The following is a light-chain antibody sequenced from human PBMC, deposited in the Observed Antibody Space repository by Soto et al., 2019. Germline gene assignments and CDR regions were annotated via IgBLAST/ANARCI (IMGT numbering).Light chain of an antibody. V-gene: IGKV1-39*01. CDR2: SAS. CDR3: QQSFSVPIT. J-gene: IGKJ5*01. CDR1: QSIAGY. Sequence: DIQMTQSPSSLSASVGDRVTIPCRASQSIAGYLSWYQQRPGKAPTFLIYSASSLQRGVPSRFIGSGSGTDFSLTINGLQLEDFATYFWQQSFSVPITFGQGTRLEIK.